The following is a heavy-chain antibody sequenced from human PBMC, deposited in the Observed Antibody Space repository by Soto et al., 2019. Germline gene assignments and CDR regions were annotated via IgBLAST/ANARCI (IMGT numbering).Heavy chain of an antibody. D-gene: IGHD4-17*01. CDR3: AKSGGHTVTTYFDY. V-gene: IGHV3-9*01. CDR2: ISWNSGSI. J-gene: IGHJ4*02. CDR1: GFTFDDYA. Sequence: EVQLVESGRGLVQPGRSLSLSCAASGFTFDDYAMHWARQAPGKGLEWVSGISWNSGSIGYADSVKGRFTISRDNAKNSLYLQMNSLRAEDTALYYCAKSGGHTVTTYFDYWGQGTLVTVSS.